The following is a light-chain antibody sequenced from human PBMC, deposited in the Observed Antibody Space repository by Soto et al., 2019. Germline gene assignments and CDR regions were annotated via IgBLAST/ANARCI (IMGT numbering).Light chain of an antibody. CDR3: QSYDSSLSGYV. Sequence: QSVLTQPPSVSGAPGQRVTISCTGSSSNIGAGYDVHGYQQLPGTAPKLLIYGNSNRPSGVPHRFSGSKSGTSASLAITGLQAEDEADYYCQSYDSSLSGYVFGTGTKLTFL. J-gene: IGLJ1*01. V-gene: IGLV1-40*01. CDR1: SSNIGAGYD. CDR2: GNS.